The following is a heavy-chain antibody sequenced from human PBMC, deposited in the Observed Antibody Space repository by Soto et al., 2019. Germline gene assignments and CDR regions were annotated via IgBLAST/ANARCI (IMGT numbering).Heavy chain of an antibody. CDR1: GFTFSSYA. CDR2: ISGSGGST. J-gene: IGHJ6*02. CDR3: AKDSIAVAHSRYYYYYGMDV. D-gene: IGHD6-19*01. V-gene: IGHV3-23*01. Sequence: GGSLRLSCAASGFTFSSYAMSWVRQAPGKGLEWVSAISGSGGSTYYADSVKGRFTISRENSKNTLYLQMNSLRAEDTAVYYCAKDSIAVAHSRYYYYYGMDVWGQGTTVTVSS.